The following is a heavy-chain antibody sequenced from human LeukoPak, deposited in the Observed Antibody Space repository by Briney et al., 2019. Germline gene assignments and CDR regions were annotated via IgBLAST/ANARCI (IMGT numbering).Heavy chain of an antibody. V-gene: IGHV4-59*08. CDR3: ARRHGDYRNYYYYYGMDV. J-gene: IGHJ6*02. CDR1: GDSISSYY. D-gene: IGHD4-17*01. Sequence: SETLSLTCTVSGDSISSYYWSWIRQPPGKGLEWIGYIYYSGSTNYNPSLKSRVTISVDTSKNQFSLKLSSVTAADTAVYYCARRHGDYRNYYYYYGMDVWGQGTTVTVSS. CDR2: IYYSGST.